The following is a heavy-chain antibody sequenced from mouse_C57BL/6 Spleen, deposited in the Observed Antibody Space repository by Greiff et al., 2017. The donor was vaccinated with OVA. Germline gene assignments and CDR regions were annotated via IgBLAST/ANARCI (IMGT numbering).Heavy chain of an antibody. V-gene: IGHV1-69*01. CDR1: GYTFTSYW. Sequence: QVQLQQPGAELVMPGASVKLSCKASGYTFTSYWMHWVKQRPGQGLEWIGEIDPSDSYTNYNQKFKGKATLTVDKSSSTAYMQLSSLTSEDSAVDYCARRGNDHYFDYWGQGTTLTVSS. D-gene: IGHD2-3*01. CDR2: IDPSDSYT. J-gene: IGHJ2*01. CDR3: ARRGNDHYFDY.